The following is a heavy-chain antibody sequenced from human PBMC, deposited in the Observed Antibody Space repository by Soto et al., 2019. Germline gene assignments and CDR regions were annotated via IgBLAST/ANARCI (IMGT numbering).Heavy chain of an antibody. J-gene: IGHJ6*02. D-gene: IGHD3-9*01. CDR3: ARVCDILTGYSLPLYYYYGMDV. CDR1: GYTFTSYG. V-gene: IGHV1-18*01. CDR2: ISAYNGNT. Sequence: GASVKVSCKASGYTFTSYGISWVRQAPGQGLEWMGWISAYNGNTNYAQKLQGRVTMTTDTSTSTAYMELRSPRSDDTAVYYCARVCDILTGYSLPLYYYYGMDVWGPGTTVTVSS.